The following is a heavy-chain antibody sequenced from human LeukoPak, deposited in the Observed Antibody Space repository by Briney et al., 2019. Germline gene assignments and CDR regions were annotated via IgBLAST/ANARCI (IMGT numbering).Heavy chain of an antibody. D-gene: IGHD4-11*01. Sequence: SVKVSCKASGGTFSSYAISWVRQAPGQGPEWMGRIIPILGTANYAQKFQGRVTITTDESTSTAYMELSSLRSEDTAVYYCARDGDYNGAFDIWGQGTMVTVSS. J-gene: IGHJ3*02. CDR2: IIPILGTA. V-gene: IGHV1-69*05. CDR1: GGTFSSYA. CDR3: ARDGDYNGAFDI.